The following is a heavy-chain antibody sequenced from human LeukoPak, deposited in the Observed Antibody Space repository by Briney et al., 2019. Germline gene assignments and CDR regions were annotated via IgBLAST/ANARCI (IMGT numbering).Heavy chain of an antibody. Sequence: SETLSLTCTVSGGSISSSSYYWGWIRQPPGKGLEWIGSIYYGGSTYYNPSLKSRVTISVDTSKNQFSLKLSSVTAADTAVYYCARVGGDYYDSSGYYFDYWGQGTLVTVSS. V-gene: IGHV4-39*07. CDR2: IYYGGST. D-gene: IGHD3-22*01. CDR3: ARVGGDYYDSSGYYFDY. CDR1: GGSISSSSYY. J-gene: IGHJ4*02.